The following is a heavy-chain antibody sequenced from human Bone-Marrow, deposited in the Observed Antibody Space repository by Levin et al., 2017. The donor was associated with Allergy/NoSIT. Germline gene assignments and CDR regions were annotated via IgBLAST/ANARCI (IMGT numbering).Heavy chain of an antibody. CDR1: GGPFSRSG. J-gene: IGHJ6*02. Sequence: GASVKVSCKASGGPFSRSGFTWVRQARGQGLEWMGGIIPILGLAKYGQHFHNRLTITADESTRTAYMELTSLKPDDTAVYYCVRALSDSVEVLPSSYAMDVWGHGTTVSVSS. D-gene: IGHD2-15*01. CDR3: VRALSDSVEVLPSSYAMDV. CDR2: IIPILGLA. V-gene: IGHV1-69*10.